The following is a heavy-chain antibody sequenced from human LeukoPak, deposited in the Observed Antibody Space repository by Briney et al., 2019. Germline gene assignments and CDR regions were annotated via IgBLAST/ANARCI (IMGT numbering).Heavy chain of an antibody. J-gene: IGHJ6*02. CDR2: ISAYNGNT. Sequence: GASVKVSCKASGYTYTSYGISWVRQAPGQGLEWMGWISAYNGNTNYAQKLQGRVTMTTDTSTSTAYMELRSLRSDDTAVYYCARAGIAAAGTFRYYYYGMDVWGQGTTVTVSS. CDR1: GYTYTSYG. D-gene: IGHD6-13*01. CDR3: ARAGIAAAGTFRYYYYGMDV. V-gene: IGHV1-18*01.